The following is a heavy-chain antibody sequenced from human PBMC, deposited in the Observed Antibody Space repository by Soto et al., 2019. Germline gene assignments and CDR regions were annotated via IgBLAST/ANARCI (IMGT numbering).Heavy chain of an antibody. CDR2: IIPFFGTT. D-gene: IGHD2-15*01. V-gene: IGHV1-69*13. J-gene: IGHJ5*02. Sequence: SVKVSFKASGGAFSIYPINWVRQAPGQGLEWMGEIIPFFGTTHSALKFNDRLTITADDSTSTTYMELSRLRSEDTAVFFCASRPVMEVAQYVNWFDPWGQGTLVTLSS. CDR1: GGAFSIYP. CDR3: ASRPVMEVAQYVNWFDP.